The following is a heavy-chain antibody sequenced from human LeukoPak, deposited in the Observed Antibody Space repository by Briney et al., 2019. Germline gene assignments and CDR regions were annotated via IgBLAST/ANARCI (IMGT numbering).Heavy chain of an antibody. Sequence: GGSLRLSCAASGFTLSSYWMSWVRQAPGKGLEWVANIKQDGSEKYYVDSVKGRFTISRDNAKNSLYLQMNSLRGEDTAIYYCAKTGDRDYWGRGTLVTVSS. D-gene: IGHD7-27*01. CDR2: IKQDGSEK. J-gene: IGHJ4*02. CDR1: GFTLSSYW. CDR3: AKTGDRDY. V-gene: IGHV3-7*03.